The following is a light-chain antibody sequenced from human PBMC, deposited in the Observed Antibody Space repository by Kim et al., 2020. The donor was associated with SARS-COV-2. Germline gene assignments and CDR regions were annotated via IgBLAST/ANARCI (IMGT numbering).Light chain of an antibody. CDR3: CSYAGGSTFA. CDR1: SSDIGRYNL. J-gene: IGLJ1*01. V-gene: IGLV2-23*01. Sequence: QSALTQPASVSGSPGQSITISCTGSSSDIGRYNLVSWYQQHPGKAPKFISGVSNRFSGSKSGNTASLTISGLQAEDEADYYCCSYAGGSTFAFGTGTKVTVL.